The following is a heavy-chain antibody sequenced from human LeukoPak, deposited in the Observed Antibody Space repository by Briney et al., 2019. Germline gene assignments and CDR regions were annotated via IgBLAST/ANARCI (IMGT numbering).Heavy chain of an antibody. J-gene: IGHJ3*02. CDR2: INHSGST. CDR1: GGSFSGYY. V-gene: IGHV4-34*01. Sequence: PSETLSLTCAVYGGSFSGYYWSWIRQPPGKGLEWIGEINHSGSTNYNPSLKSRVTISVDTSKNQFSLKLSSVTAADTAVYYCATLERAHDAFDIWGQGTMVTVSS. CDR3: ATLERAHDAFDI.